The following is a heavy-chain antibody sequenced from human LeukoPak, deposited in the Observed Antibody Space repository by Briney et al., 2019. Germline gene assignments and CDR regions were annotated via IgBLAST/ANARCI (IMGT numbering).Heavy chain of an antibody. J-gene: IGHJ4*02. D-gene: IGHD2-2*01. CDR1: GFTFSSYW. CDR2: IKQDGSEK. Sequence: GGSLRLSCAASGFTFSSYWMSWVRQAPGQGLEWVANIKQDGSEKYYVDSVKGRFTISRDNAKNSLYLQMNSLRAEDTALYYCARGYSRAAMLFDYWGQGTLVAVSS. CDR3: ARGYSRAAMLFDY. V-gene: IGHV3-7*04.